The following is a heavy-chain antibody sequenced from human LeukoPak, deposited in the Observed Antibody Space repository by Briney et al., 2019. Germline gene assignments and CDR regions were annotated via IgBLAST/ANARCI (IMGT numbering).Heavy chain of an antibody. V-gene: IGHV3-30*02. J-gene: IGHJ4*02. CDR3: AKRGDTGYDFSFDS. CDR2: MRYDGNFE. Sequence: GGSLRLSCAASGFTFSTYAMHWVRQAPGKGLECVAFMRYDGNFEDYVDSVKGRFTISRDNSKKTLYLQMKSLRPEDTAVYYCAKRGDTGYDFSFDSWGQGTLVIVSS. D-gene: IGHD5-12*01. CDR1: GFTFSTYA.